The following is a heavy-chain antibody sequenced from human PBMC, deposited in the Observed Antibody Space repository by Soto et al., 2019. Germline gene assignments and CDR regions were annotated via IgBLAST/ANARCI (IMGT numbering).Heavy chain of an antibody. Sequence: PGVSLRLSWAAFGFTLDNFSMNWVRQAPGKGLEWVAGISATAGGTYYANSVRGRFTISRDNSKKTVSLEMNSLTAEDTAVYYCAKDGNYFDRSGYNPFDFWGQGTLVTDSS. V-gene: IGHV3-23*01. CDR3: AKDGNYFDRSGYNPFDF. CDR2: ISATAGGT. D-gene: IGHD3-22*01. CDR1: GFTLDNFS. J-gene: IGHJ4*02.